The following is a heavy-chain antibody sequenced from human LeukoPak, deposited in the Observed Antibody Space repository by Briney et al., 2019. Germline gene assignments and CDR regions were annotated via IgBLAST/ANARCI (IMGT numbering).Heavy chain of an antibody. Sequence: GGSLRLSCAASGFTFSSYWMSWVRQAPGKGLEWVANIKQDGSEKYYVDSVKGRFTISRDNARNSLYLQMNSLRAEDTAVYYCAKASYGDYTFDYWGQGTLVTVSS. J-gene: IGHJ4*02. CDR1: GFTFSSYW. D-gene: IGHD4-17*01. V-gene: IGHV3-7*03. CDR2: IKQDGSEK. CDR3: AKASYGDYTFDY.